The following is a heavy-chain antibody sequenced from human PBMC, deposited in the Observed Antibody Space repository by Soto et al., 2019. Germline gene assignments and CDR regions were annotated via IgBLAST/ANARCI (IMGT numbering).Heavy chain of an antibody. D-gene: IGHD3-22*01. CDR3: ARQSYYDSSGEDAFDI. Sequence: PSETLSLTCAVYGGSFSGYYWSWIRQPPGKGLEWIGEINHSGSTNYNPSLKSRVTISVDTSKNQFSLKLSSVTAADTAVYYCARQSYYDSSGEDAFDIWGQGTMVTVSS. CDR1: GGSFSGYY. J-gene: IGHJ3*02. CDR2: INHSGST. V-gene: IGHV4-34*01.